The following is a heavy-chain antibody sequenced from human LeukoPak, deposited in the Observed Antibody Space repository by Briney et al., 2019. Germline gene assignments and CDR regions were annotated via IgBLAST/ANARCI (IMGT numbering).Heavy chain of an antibody. J-gene: IGHJ3*02. V-gene: IGHV4-59*01. CDR2: ISYSGTT. CDR1: GGSISSFY. CDR3: ARDKGLPQAFDI. Sequence: SETLSLTCTVSGGSISSFYWSWIRQPPGKGLEYIGYISYSGTTSYNPSLKDRVTISVDTSKNQFSLKLPSVTAADTAVYYCARDKGLPQAFDIWGQGTMVTVSS. D-gene: IGHD5/OR15-5a*01.